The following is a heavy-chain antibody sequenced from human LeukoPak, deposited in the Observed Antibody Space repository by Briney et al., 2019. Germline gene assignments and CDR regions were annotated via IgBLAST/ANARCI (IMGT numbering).Heavy chain of an antibody. V-gene: IGHV4-4*07. D-gene: IGHD3-9*01. CDR1: GGSISSYY. J-gene: IGHJ6*03. Sequence: SETLSLTCTVSGGSISSYYWSWIRQPAGKGLEWIGRIYTSGSTNYNPSLKSRVTMSVDTSKNQFSLKLSSVTAADTAVYYCARDRPNDRLAYYYYYTDVWGKGTTVTVSS. CDR3: ARDRPNDRLAYYYYYTDV. CDR2: IYTSGST.